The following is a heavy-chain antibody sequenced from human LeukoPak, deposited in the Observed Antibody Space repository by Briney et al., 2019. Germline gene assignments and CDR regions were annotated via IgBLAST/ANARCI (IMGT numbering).Heavy chain of an antibody. V-gene: IGHV3-48*03. D-gene: IGHD6-13*01. J-gene: IGHJ5*02. CDR1: GFTLSSFE. CDR2: ISSSGSTT. CDR3: ARGLAAAGTNWFDP. Sequence: GGSLRLSCAASGFTLSSFEMNWVRQAPGEGLGGVLYISSSGSTTYYADSVKGRFTISRDNAKNSLYLQMNSLRAEDTAVYYCARGLAAAGTNWFDPWGQGTLVTVSS.